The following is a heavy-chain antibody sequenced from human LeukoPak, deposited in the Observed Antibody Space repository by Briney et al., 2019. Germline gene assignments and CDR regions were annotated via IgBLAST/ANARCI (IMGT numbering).Heavy chain of an antibody. CDR1: GGTFSRYA. V-gene: IGHV1-69*05. CDR3: ARGLREAMRGYYYYYMDV. J-gene: IGHJ6*03. Sequence: ASVKVSCKSSGGTFSRYAISWVRQAPGQGLEWMGGIIPIFGTANYAQKFQGRVTITTDESTSTAYMELSSLRSEDTAVYYCARGLREAMRGYYYYYMDVWGKGTTVTVSS. D-gene: IGHD5-18*01. CDR2: IIPIFGTA.